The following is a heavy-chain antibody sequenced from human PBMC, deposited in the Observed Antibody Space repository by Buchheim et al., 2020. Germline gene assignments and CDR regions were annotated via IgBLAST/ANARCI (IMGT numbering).Heavy chain of an antibody. J-gene: IGHJ3*02. CDR2: INSDGSST. CDR3: ARAGLKMYSGSYYSYAFDI. D-gene: IGHD1-26*01. CDR1: GFTFSSYW. V-gene: IGHV3-74*01. Sequence: EVQLVESGGGLVQPGGSLRLSCAASGFTFSSYWMHWVRQAPGKGLVWVSRINSDGSSTSYADSVKGRFTISRDNAKNTLSLQINSLRAEDTAVYYCARAGLKMYSGSYYSYAFDIWGQGT.